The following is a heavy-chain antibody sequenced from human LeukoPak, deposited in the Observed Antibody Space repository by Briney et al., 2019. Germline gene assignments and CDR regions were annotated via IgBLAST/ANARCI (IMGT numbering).Heavy chain of an antibody. CDR2: ISSGSSAI. D-gene: IGHD3-10*01. CDR1: GFTFTTYS. Sequence: PGGSLRLSCEASGFTFTTYSMTWVRQAPGKGLEWVSIISSGSSAIFSADALKGRFTISRDDAKNLLYLQMNSLRAEDTAVYYCATDLIHYYGSGAKTWGQGTLVTVSS. V-gene: IGHV3-21*01. CDR3: ATDLIHYYGSGAKT. J-gene: IGHJ5*02.